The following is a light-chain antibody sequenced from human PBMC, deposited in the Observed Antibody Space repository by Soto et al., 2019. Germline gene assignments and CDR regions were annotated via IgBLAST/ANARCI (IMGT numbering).Light chain of an antibody. CDR2: DVS. CDR3: CSYAGSYTVYVV. Sequence: QSALTQPRSVSGSPGQSVTISCTGTSSDVGGYNYVSWYQQHPGKAPKLMIYDVSKRPSGVPDRFSGSKSGNTASLTISGLQAEDEADYYCCSYAGSYTVYVVFGGGTQLTVL. CDR1: SSDVGGYNY. V-gene: IGLV2-11*01. J-gene: IGLJ2*01.